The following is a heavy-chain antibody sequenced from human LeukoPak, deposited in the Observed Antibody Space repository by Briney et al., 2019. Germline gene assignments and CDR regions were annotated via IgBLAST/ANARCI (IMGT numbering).Heavy chain of an antibody. CDR1: GLTFSDYY. CDR3: ARWDSSGCLDY. D-gene: IGHD3-22*01. J-gene: IGHJ4*02. Sequence: GGSLRLSCAASGLTFSDYYMSWIRQAPGKGLEWVSYISSSGTTIYYADSVKGRFTISRDNAKNSLYLQMNSLRAEDTAVYFCARWDSSGCLDYWGQGTLVSVSS. V-gene: IGHV3-11*01. CDR2: ISSSGTTI.